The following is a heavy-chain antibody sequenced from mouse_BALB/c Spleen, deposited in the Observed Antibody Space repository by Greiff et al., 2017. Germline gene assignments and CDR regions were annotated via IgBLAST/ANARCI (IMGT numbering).Heavy chain of an antibody. CDR2: ISSVSSTI. CDR3: ARSGDGYPAWFAY. Sequence: EVMLVESGGGLVQPGGSRKLSCAASGFTFSSFGMHWVRQAPEKGLEWVAYISSVSSTIYYADTVKGRFTISRDNPKNTLFLQMTSLRSEDTAMYYCARSGDGYPAWFAYWGQGTLVTVSA. V-gene: IGHV5-17*02. J-gene: IGHJ3*01. D-gene: IGHD2-3*01. CDR1: GFTFSSFG.